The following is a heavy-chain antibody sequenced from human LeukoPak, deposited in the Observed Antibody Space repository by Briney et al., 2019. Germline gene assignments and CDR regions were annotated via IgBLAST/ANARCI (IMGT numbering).Heavy chain of an antibody. CDR1: GFTFNNYA. J-gene: IGHJ4*02. Sequence: GGSLRLSCAASGFTFNNYAASWVRQAPGKGLEWVSAFVGGDTTYYADSVKGRFTISRDNSRNTLYLQMNTLRAEDTAVYYCAKQVRYSNFWSGYLYYFDYWGQGTLVTVSS. V-gene: IGHV3-23*01. CDR3: AKQVRYSNFWSGYLYYFDY. CDR2: FVGGDTT. D-gene: IGHD3-3*01.